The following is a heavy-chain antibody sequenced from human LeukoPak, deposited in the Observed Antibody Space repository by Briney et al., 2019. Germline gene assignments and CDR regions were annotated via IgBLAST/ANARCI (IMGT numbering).Heavy chain of an antibody. V-gene: IGHV4-39*01. Sequence: SETLSHTCTVSGGSMSTSGYYWGWIRQPPGKGLEWIGNVYYSGSTYYNPSLKSRVTISVDTSKNLLSLKLNSVTAADTAVYYCVRRPYASGMFDPWGQGTLVTVSS. D-gene: IGHD3-10*01. CDR2: VYYSGST. CDR1: GGSMSTSGYY. J-gene: IGHJ5*02. CDR3: VRRPYASGMFDP.